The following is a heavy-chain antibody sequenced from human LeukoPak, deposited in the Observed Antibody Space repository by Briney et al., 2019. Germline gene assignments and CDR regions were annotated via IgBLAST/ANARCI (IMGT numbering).Heavy chain of an antibody. CDR2: ISYDGSNK. V-gene: IGHV3-30*04. D-gene: IGHD3-10*01. CDR1: GFTFSSYA. CDR3: ARDHCYGSGSYYRGSWFDP. J-gene: IGHJ5*02. Sequence: GGSLRLSCAASGFTFSSYAMHWVRQAPGKGLEWVAVISYDGSNKYYADSVKGRFTISRDNSKNTLYLQMNSLRAEDTAVYYCARDHCYGSGSYYRGSWFDPWGQGTLVTVSS.